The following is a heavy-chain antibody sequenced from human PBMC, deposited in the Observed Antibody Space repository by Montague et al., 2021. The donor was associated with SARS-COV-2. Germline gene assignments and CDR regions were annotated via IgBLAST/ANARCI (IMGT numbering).Heavy chain of an antibody. V-gene: IGHV3-53*01. J-gene: IGHJ4*02. CDR2: IHSGGTT. CDR1: GFTVSSNY. CDR3: ARGSGWFLEEHYFDY. D-gene: IGHD6-19*01. Sequence: SLRLSCAASGFTVSSNYMTWVRQAPGKGLEWVSVIHSGGTTSYADSVKGRFTISRDNSKNTLNLQMNSLRAEDTAVYYCARGSGWFLEEHYFDYWGQGTLVTVSS.